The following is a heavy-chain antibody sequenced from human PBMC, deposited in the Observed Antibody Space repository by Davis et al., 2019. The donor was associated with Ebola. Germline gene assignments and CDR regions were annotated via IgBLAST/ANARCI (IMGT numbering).Heavy chain of an antibody. J-gene: IGHJ6*04. CDR3: ARDMGTAMVLYDYGMDV. V-gene: IGHV3-33*01. CDR1: GFTFSRYG. D-gene: IGHD5-18*01. CDR2: IWHDGSNT. Sequence: PGGSLRLSCAASGFTFSRYGMHWVRQAPGKGLEWMALIWHDGSNTYYADSVKGRFTISRDNSKNTLYLQMNSLRAEDTAVYYCARDMGTAMVLYDYGMDVWGKGTTVTVSS.